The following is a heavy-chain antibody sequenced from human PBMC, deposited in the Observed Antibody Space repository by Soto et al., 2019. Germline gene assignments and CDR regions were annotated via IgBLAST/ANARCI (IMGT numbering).Heavy chain of an antibody. J-gene: IGHJ4*02. V-gene: IGHV4-31*03. CDR2: IYYSGST. Sequence: QVQLQESGPGLLKPSQTLSRTCTVSGGSISSGGYYWRWIRQHPGKGVEWIGYIYYSGSTYYNPSLKSRVTISVDTSKNQFSLKLSSVTAADTAVYYCARSSTSANYFDYWGQGTLVTVSS. D-gene: IGHD2-2*01. CDR1: GGSISSGGYY. CDR3: ARSSTSANYFDY.